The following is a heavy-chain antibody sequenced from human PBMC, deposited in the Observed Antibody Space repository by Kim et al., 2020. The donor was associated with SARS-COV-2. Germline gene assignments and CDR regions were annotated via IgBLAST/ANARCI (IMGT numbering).Heavy chain of an antibody. Sequence: YNPSHKSRVTISVVPSKNQSARKLSSLTAADTAVYYCARPDSSIWYKAFDIWGQGTMVTVSS. D-gene: IGHD6-13*01. J-gene: IGHJ3*02. CDR3: ARPDSSIWYKAFDI. V-gene: IGHV4-39*01.